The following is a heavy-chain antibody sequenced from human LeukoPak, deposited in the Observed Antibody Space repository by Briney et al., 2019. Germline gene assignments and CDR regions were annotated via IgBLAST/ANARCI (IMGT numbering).Heavy chain of an antibody. D-gene: IGHD6-19*01. Sequence: ASVKVSCKASGYTFNTYGITWVRQAPGQGLEWMGIINPSGGSTSYAQKFQGRVTMTRDTSTSTVYMELSSLRSEDTAVYYCARDLGIAVAGGAFDIWGQGTMVTVSS. CDR2: INPSGGST. V-gene: IGHV1-46*02. CDR3: ARDLGIAVAGGAFDI. CDR1: GYTFNTYG. J-gene: IGHJ3*02.